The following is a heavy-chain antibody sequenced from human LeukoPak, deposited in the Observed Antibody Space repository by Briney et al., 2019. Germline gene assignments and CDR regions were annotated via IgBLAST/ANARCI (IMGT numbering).Heavy chain of an antibody. D-gene: IGHD3-9*01. V-gene: IGHV3-7*01. CDR3: ARDNYDILTGYSPHGMDV. Sequence: GGSLLLSCAASGFTLSSYWMSWVRRAPGKGLEGVANIKQDGSEKYYVDSVKGRFTISRDNAKNSLYLQMNSLRAEDTAVYYCARDNYDILTGYSPHGMDVWGQGTTVTVSS. J-gene: IGHJ6*02. CDR1: GFTLSSYW. CDR2: IKQDGSEK.